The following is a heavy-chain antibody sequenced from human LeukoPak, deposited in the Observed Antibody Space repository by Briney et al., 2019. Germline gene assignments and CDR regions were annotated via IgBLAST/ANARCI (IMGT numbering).Heavy chain of an antibody. CDR3: AKVPAVIISYYFDY. CDR2: IWYDGSNK. Sequence: GRSLRLSCAASGFTFSSYGMQWVRQAPGKGLEGGAVIWYDGSNKYYADSVKGRFTISRDNSKNTLYLQMNSLRAEDTAVYYCAKVPAVIISYYFDYWGQGTLVTVSS. CDR1: GFTFSSYG. V-gene: IGHV3-33*06. J-gene: IGHJ4*02. D-gene: IGHD3-16*02.